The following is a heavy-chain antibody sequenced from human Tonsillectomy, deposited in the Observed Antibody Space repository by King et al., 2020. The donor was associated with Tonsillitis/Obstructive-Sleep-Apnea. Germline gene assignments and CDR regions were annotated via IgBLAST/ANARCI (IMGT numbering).Heavy chain of an antibody. CDR2: ISAYNGNT. CDR1: GYTFTSYG. V-gene: IGHV1-18*01. D-gene: IGHD2-2*01. CDR3: ARTGYCSSTSCSDSYMDV. Sequence: QLVQSGAEVKKPGASVKVSCKASGYTFTSYGISWVRQAPGQGLEWMGWISAYNGNTNYAQKLQGRVTMTTDTSTSTAYMELRSLRSDDTALYYCARTGYCSSTSCSDSYMDVWGKGTTVTVSS. J-gene: IGHJ6*03.